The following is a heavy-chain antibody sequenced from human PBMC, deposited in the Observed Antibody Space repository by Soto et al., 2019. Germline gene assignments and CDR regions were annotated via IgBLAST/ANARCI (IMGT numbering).Heavy chain of an antibody. CDR2: IWNDGRNK. Sequence: QVQLVESGGGVVQPGRTLRLSCAASGFTFSNYGMHWVRQAPNKGMEWVAGIWNDGRNKYHATSLEGPFTISRANSNNPLYLQMNSLRVEDTAVDYCAREAVYQLLGQQLPVYWGQGTLVTVSS. J-gene: IGHJ4*02. CDR1: GFTFSNYG. CDR3: AREAVYQLLGQQLPVY. D-gene: IGHD6-13*01. V-gene: IGHV3-33*01.